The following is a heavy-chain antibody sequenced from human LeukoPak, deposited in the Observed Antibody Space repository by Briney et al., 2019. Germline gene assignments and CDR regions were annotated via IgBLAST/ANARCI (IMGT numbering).Heavy chain of an antibody. CDR1: GFTFSSYN. CDR3: ARVAPCLDY. Sequence: PGGSLRLSCAASGFTFSSYNMNWVRQAPGKGLEWVSYISSTSSTIYYADSVKGRFTISRDNAENSLYLQMNSLRDDDTAVYYCARVAPCLDYWGQGTLVTVSS. CDR2: ISSTSSTI. J-gene: IGHJ4*02. V-gene: IGHV3-48*02.